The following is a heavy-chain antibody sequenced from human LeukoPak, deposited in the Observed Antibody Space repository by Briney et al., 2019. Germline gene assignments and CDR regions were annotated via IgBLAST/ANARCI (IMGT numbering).Heavy chain of an antibody. V-gene: IGHV3-30*18. CDR3: AKDQYSYGSGPPDY. Sequence: GGSLRLSCAASGFTFSSYGMHWVRQAPGKGLEWVAVISYDGSNKCYADSVKGRFTISRDNSKNTLYLQMNSLRAEDTAVYYCAKDQYSYGSGPPDYWGQGTLVTVSS. CDR1: GFTFSSYG. CDR2: ISYDGSNK. D-gene: IGHD5-18*01. J-gene: IGHJ4*02.